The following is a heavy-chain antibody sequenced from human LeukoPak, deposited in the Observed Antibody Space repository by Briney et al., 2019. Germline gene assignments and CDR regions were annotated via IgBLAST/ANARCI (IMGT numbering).Heavy chain of an antibody. CDR2: IYHSGST. V-gene: IGHV4-38-2*02. CDR3: ASSILLTIERWFGSLSSGYCHYFDY. CDR1: GYSISSGYY. D-gene: IGHD3-22*01. Sequence: SETLSLTCTVSGYSISSGYYWGWIRQPPGKGLEWIGSIYHSGSTYYNPSLKSRVTISVDTSKNQFSLKLSSVTAADTAVYYCASSILLTIERWFGSLSSGYCHYFDYWGQGTLVTVSS. J-gene: IGHJ4*02.